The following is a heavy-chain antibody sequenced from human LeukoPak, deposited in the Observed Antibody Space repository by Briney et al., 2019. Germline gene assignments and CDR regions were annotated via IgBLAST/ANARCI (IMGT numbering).Heavy chain of an antibody. Sequence: SETLSLTCTVSGGSISNYYWSWIRQPPGKGLEWIGYIYYSGSTNYNPSLKSRVTISVDTSKNQFSLKLNSVTAADTAVYYCARTTEDCSSTSCYQYWFDPWGQGTLVTAYS. V-gene: IGHV4-59*01. CDR1: GGSISNYY. CDR3: ARTTEDCSSTSCYQYWFDP. CDR2: IYYSGST. J-gene: IGHJ5*02. D-gene: IGHD2-2*01.